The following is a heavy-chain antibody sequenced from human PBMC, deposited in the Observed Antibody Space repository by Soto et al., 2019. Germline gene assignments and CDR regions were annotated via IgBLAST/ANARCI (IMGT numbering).Heavy chain of an antibody. D-gene: IGHD3-22*01. V-gene: IGHV3-21*01. CDR3: ARQRYYYDSSGYLHGMDV. J-gene: IGHJ6*02. Sequence: EVQLVESGGGLVKPGGSLRLSCAASGFTLRGYSMTWVRQASGKGLEWVSFISSNSNRIFYGDSVKGRFTISRDDAKIALYLDMNSLRAEDTAVYHCARQRYYYDSSGYLHGMDVWGQGTTVTVSS. CDR2: ISSNSNRI. CDR1: GFTLRGYS.